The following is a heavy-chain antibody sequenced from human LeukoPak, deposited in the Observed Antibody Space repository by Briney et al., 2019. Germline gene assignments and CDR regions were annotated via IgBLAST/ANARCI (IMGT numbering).Heavy chain of an antibody. CDR2: FYPGDSDT. V-gene: IGHV5-51*01. D-gene: IGHD3-10*01. CDR3: ASRSLYGPDRSFDY. CDR1: GYSFTSYW. Sequence: GESLKISCKGSGYSFTSYWIGWVGQMPGKGLEWIEIFYPGDSDTRYSPSFQGQVTISADKSISTAYLQWSSLKASDTAMYYCASRSLYGPDRSFDYWGQGTLVTVSS. J-gene: IGHJ4*02.